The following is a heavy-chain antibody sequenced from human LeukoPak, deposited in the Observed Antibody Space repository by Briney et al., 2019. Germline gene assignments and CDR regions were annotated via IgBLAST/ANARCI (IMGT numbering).Heavy chain of an antibody. D-gene: IGHD4-17*01. J-gene: IGHJ6*02. CDR3: ASTSPYGAANYYYYGMDV. Sequence: SETLSLTCTVSGGSISDHYWSWIRQPPGKGLEWIGYIYYSGSTNYNPSLKSRVTISVDTSKNQFSLKLSSVTAADTAVYYCASTSPYGAANYYYYGMDVWGQGTTVTVSS. CDR1: GGSISDHY. V-gene: IGHV4-59*11. CDR2: IYYSGST.